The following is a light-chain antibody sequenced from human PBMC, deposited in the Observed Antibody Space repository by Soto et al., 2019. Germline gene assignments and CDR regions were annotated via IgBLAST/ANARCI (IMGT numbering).Light chain of an antibody. Sequence: DIQMTQSPSSLSASVGDRVTSSCRASERISDYLAWYQQKPGKAPKLLINTASSLRSGVPSRFSGSGSGTDFTLTIDSLQPEDFATYFCQQTNTAPWTFGQGTKVDIK. CDR3: QQTNTAPWT. CDR1: ERISDY. J-gene: IGKJ1*01. V-gene: IGKV1-39*01. CDR2: TAS.